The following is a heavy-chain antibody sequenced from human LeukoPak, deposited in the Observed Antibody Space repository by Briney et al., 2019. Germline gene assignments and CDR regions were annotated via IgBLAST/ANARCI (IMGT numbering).Heavy chain of an antibody. CDR1: GFTFSHYG. CDR2: IRYDGTDK. D-gene: IGHD3-10*01. CDR3: ARDSDYGSGYFDC. J-gene: IGHJ4*02. V-gene: IGHV3-30*02. Sequence: GGSLRLSCAASGFTFSHYGMHWVRQAPGKGLEWVAFIRYDGTDKYYLDSVKGRFTISRDNSENTLYLQMNSLRTEDTAVYYCARDSDYGSGYFDCWGQGTLVTVSS.